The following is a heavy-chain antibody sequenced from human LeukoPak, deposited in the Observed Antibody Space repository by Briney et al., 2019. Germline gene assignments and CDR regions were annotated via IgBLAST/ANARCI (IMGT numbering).Heavy chain of an antibody. CDR1: GGSIGSGGYY. CDR2: IYYTGST. V-gene: IGHV4-31*03. Sequence: PSETLSLTCTVSGGSIGSGGYYWSWIRQHPGKGLEWIGYIYYTGSTYYNPSLMSRVTISVDTSKNQFSLKLSSATAADTALYYCARLSSSHLVDYWGQGTLVTVSS. D-gene: IGHD6-6*01. J-gene: IGHJ4*02. CDR3: ARLSSSHLVDY.